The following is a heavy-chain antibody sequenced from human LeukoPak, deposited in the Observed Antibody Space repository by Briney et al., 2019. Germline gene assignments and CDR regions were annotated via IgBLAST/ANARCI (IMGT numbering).Heavy chain of an antibody. J-gene: IGHJ4*02. CDR3: AKVPPIYCSGGSCYYFDY. CDR2: ISGSGGST. D-gene: IGHD2-15*01. CDR1: GFTFSSYA. V-gene: IGHV3-23*01. Sequence: GGSLRLSCAASGFTFSSYAMSWVRQAPGKGLEWVSAISGSGGSTYYADSVKGRFTISRDNYKNTLYLQMNSLRAEDTAVYYCAKVPPIYCSGGSCYYFDYWGQGTLVTVSS.